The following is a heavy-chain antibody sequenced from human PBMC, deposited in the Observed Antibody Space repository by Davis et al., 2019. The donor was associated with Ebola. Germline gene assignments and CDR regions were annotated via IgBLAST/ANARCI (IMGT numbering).Heavy chain of an antibody. J-gene: IGHJ4*02. V-gene: IGHV3-23*01. D-gene: IGHD2-2*01. CDR1: GFSFSTYV. Sequence: PGGSLRLSCAASGFSFSTYVMTWVRQAPEKGLEWVSAISSGSDITYYADSVKGRFSISRDSTSNTLYLQMNGLRAEDTAVYYCARSSYQPDYWGQGTLVTVSS. CDR2: ISSGSDIT. CDR3: ARSSYQPDY.